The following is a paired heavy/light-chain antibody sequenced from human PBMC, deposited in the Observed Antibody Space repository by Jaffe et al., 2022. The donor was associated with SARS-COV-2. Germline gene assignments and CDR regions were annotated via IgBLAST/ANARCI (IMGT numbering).Light chain of an antibody. CDR2: ENN. V-gene: IGLV1-51*02. J-gene: IGLJ3*02. CDR3: GTRDSSLGAWV. CDR1: SSNIGNNY. Sequence: QSVLTQPPSVSAAPGQKVTISCSGSSSNIGNNYVSWYQQLPGTAPKLLIYENNKRPSGIPDRFSGSKSGTSATLGITGLQTGDEADYYCGTRDSSLGAWVFGGGTKLTVL.
Heavy chain of an antibody. CDR1: GGSVNSGSYY. V-gene: IGHV4-61*01. D-gene: IGHD6-19*01. J-gene: IGHJ6*03. CDR3: ARVTVTGTYPYYYYYMDV. CDR2: IYYSGST. Sequence: QVQLQESGPGLVKPSETLSLTCTVSGGSVNSGSYYWSWIRQPPEKGLEWIGYIYYSGSTNYNPSLKSRVTISVDTSKNQFSLKLSSVTAADTAVYYCARVTVTGTYPYYYYYMDVWGKGTTVTVSS.